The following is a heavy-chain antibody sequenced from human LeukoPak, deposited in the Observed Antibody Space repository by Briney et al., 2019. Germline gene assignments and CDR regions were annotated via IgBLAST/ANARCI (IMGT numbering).Heavy chain of an antibody. Sequence: ASVKVSCKTSGYTFTSYYMHWVRQAPGQGLEWMGIINPSGGSTTYAQKFQGRLTMNSDTPTSTVYMELSSLRSEDTAVYYCARSSAYYNEADIWGQGTMVTVS. V-gene: IGHV1-46*01. D-gene: IGHD3-9*01. CDR1: GYTFTSYY. CDR3: ARSSAYYNEADI. J-gene: IGHJ3*02. CDR2: INPSGGST.